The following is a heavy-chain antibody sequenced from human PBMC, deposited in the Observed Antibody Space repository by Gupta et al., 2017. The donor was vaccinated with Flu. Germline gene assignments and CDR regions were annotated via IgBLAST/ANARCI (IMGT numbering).Heavy chain of an antibody. D-gene: IGHD4-4*01. CDR2: IYYSGST. CDR3: ARQSDDYMGDYYCEY. CDR1: GSSVGSTAYY. V-gene: IGHV4-31*03. Sequence: GLVKPSQTLSLTCTVSGSSVGSTAYYWSWVRQRPGKGLEWIGYIYYSGSTSYNPSLKSRLTISVDTSKNQFSLKLSSVSAADTALYYCARQSDDYMGDYYCEYWGQGTLGNVSS. J-gene: IGHJ4*02.